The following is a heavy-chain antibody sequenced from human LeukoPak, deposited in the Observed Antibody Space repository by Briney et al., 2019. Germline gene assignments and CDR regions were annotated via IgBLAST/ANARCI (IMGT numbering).Heavy chain of an antibody. Sequence: PSETLSLTCTVSGGSIRNYYWSWIRQPPGKGLEWIGYIYYTENTNYNPSLKSRVTISVDTSKNQFSLKVSSVTAADTAVYYCARGLFYYGSGSHYFDFWGRGTLVTVSS. V-gene: IGHV4-59*01. CDR1: GGSIRNYY. CDR3: ARGLFYYGSGSHYFDF. CDR2: IYYTENT. J-gene: IGHJ4*02. D-gene: IGHD3-10*01.